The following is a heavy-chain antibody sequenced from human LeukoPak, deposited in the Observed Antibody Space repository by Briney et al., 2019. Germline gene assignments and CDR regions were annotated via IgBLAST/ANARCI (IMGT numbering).Heavy chain of an antibody. CDR3: ASQYCSGGSCYPETYYFDY. CDR2: INPSGGST. V-gene: IGHV1-46*01. D-gene: IGHD2-15*01. J-gene: IGHJ4*02. CDR1: GYTFTSYY. Sequence: GASVKVSCKASGYTFTSYYMHWVRQAPGQGLEWMGIINPSGGSTSYAQKFQGRVTMTRDTSTRTVYMELSSLRSEDTAVYYCASQYCSGGSCYPETYYFDYWGQGTLVTVSS.